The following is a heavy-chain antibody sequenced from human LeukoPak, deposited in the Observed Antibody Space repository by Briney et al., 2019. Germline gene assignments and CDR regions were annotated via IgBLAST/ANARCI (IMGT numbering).Heavy chain of an antibody. V-gene: IGHV3-74*01. D-gene: IGHD5-18*01. CDR2: INSDGSST. Sequence: PGGSLRLSCAASGFTFSSYWVHWVRQAPGKGLVWVSRINSDGSSTSYADSVKGRFTISRDNAKNTLYLQMNSLRAEDTAVYYCAREGYSYGFDYWGQGTLVTVSS. CDR3: AREGYSYGFDY. J-gene: IGHJ4*02. CDR1: GFTFSSYW.